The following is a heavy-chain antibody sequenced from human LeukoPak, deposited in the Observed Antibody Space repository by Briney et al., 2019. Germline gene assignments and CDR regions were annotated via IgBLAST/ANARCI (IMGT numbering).Heavy chain of an antibody. CDR1: GFTFSGYS. V-gene: IGHV3-21*01. Sequence: GGSLRLSCAASGFTFSGYSMNWVRQAPGKGLEWVSSITSRSNHIDYADSVKGRFTISRDNAKNSLYLQMNSLRAEDTAVYYCAADDTVGIDYWGQGTLVTVSS. CDR3: AADDTVGIDY. J-gene: IGHJ4*02. CDR2: ITSRSNHI. D-gene: IGHD4-23*01.